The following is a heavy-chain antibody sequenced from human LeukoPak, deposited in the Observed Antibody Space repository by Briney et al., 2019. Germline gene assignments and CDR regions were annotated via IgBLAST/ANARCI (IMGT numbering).Heavy chain of an antibody. Sequence: ASVKVSCKASGGTFSSYAISWVRQAPGQGLEWMGGIIPIFGTANYAQKFQGRVTITADESTGTAYMELSSLRSEDTAVYYCARGGGIVVVVAASAVYGMDVWGQGTTVTVSS. D-gene: IGHD2-15*01. J-gene: IGHJ6*02. V-gene: IGHV1-69*13. CDR2: IIPIFGTA. CDR1: GGTFSSYA. CDR3: ARGGGIVVVVAASAVYGMDV.